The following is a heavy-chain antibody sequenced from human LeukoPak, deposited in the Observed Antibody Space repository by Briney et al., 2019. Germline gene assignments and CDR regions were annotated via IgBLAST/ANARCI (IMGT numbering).Heavy chain of an antibody. CDR3: ARAVVRGVMGTYYDYYYGMDV. J-gene: IGHJ6*02. CDR2: ISSSGSTI. CDR1: GFTFSSYE. D-gene: IGHD3-10*01. V-gene: IGHV3-48*03. Sequence: GGSLRLSCAASGFTFSSYEMNWVRQAPGKGLEWVSYISSSGSTIYYADSVKGRFTISRDNAKNSLYLQMNSLRAEDTAVYYCARAVVRGVMGTYYDYYYGMDVWGQGTTVTVSS.